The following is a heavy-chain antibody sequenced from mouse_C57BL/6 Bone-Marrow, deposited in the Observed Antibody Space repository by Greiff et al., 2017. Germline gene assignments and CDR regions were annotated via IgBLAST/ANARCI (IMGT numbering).Heavy chain of an antibody. CDR1: GYAFSSSW. V-gene: IGHV1-82*01. CDR3: ARGGLLRR. D-gene: IGHD1-2*01. CDR2: IYPGDGDT. Sequence: VQLQQSGPELVKPGASVKISCKASGYAFSSSWMNWVKQRPGQGLEWIGRIYPGDGDTNYNGKFKGKATLTADKSSSTAYMQLSSLTSEDSAVYFCARGGLLRRRGQGTTLTASS. J-gene: IGHJ2*01.